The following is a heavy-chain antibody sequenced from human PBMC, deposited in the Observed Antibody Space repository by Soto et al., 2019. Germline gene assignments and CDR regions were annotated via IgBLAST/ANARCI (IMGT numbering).Heavy chain of an antibody. D-gene: IGHD6-13*01. V-gene: IGHV3-21*01. CDR1: GFTFSSYS. J-gene: IGHJ6*02. Sequence: EVQLEESGGGLVKPGGSLRLSCAASGFTFSSYSMNWVRQAPGKGLEWVSSISSSSSYIYYADSVKGRFTISRDNAKNSLYLQMNSLRAEDTAVYYCARDYYSSNWENGYYYYAMDVWGQGTTVTVSS. CDR2: ISSSSSYI. CDR3: ARDYYSSNWENGYYYYAMDV.